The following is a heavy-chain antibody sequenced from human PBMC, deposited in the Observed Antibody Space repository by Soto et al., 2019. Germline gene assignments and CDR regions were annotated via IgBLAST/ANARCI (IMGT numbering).Heavy chain of an antibody. CDR1: GFSLSNAGLG. D-gene: IGHD6-13*01. Sequence: QVTVKESGPVLVKPTETLMLTCTVSGFSLSNAGLGVSWIRQPPGKALECLAHIFSNDEKTYNTPLKSSLTVTKDTYKGHVDPNITSMDPVHTATYSCATSNSTSCYSFDPVGQGTLVTVSS. CDR2: IFSNDEK. CDR3: ATSNSTSCYSFDP. J-gene: IGHJ5*02. V-gene: IGHV2-26*01.